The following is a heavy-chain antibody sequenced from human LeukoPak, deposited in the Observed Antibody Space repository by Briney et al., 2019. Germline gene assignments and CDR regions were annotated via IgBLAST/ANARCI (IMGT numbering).Heavy chain of an antibody. J-gene: IGHJ3*02. D-gene: IGHD2-2*01. CDR1: GFTFSSYA. CDR2: IKQDGSEK. CDR3: ASAERRYQALDI. Sequence: GGSLRLSCAASGFTFSSYAMHWVRQAPGKGLEWVANIKQDGSEKYYVDSAKGRFTISRDNAKNSLYLQMNSLRAEDTAVYYCASAERRYQALDIWGQGTTVTVSS. V-gene: IGHV3-7*03.